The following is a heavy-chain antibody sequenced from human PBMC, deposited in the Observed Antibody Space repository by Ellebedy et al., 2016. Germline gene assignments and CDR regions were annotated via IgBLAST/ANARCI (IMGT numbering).Heavy chain of an antibody. J-gene: IGHJ6*02. CDR2: ISYDGSNK. Sequence: GESLKISCAASGFTFSSYAMHWVRQAPGKGLEWVAVISYDGSNKYYADSVKGRFTISRDNSKNTLYLQMNSLRAEDTAVYYCARPRGGNDYGMDVWGQGTTVTVSS. CDR1: GFTFSSYA. CDR3: ARPRGGNDYGMDV. V-gene: IGHV3-30-3*01. D-gene: IGHD4-23*01.